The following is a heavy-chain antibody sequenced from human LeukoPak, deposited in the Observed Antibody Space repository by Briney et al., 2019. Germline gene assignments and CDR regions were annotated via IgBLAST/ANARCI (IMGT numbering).Heavy chain of an antibody. J-gene: IGHJ4*02. D-gene: IGHD2-2*02. CDR2: LDPEDGET. CDR3: ATRRGSWVVPAAIRPFDY. V-gene: IGHV1-24*01. Sequence: ASVKVSCKVSGYTLTELSMPWVRQAPGKGLEWMGGLDPEDGETIYAQKFQGRVTMTEDTSTDTAYMELSSLRSEDTAVYYCATRRGSWVVPAAIRPFDYWGQGTLVTVSS. CDR1: GYTLTELS.